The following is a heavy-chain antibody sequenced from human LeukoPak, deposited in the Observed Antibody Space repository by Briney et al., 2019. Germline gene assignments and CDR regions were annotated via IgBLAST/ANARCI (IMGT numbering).Heavy chain of an antibody. V-gene: IGHV3-15*01. CDR3: TPVMVEDRGF. D-gene: IGHD2-21*01. Sequence: GGSLRLSCAASGFIFNKAWMNWVRQAPGKGPEWVGRIKSNNDGGTTDYASPVEGRFIISREDSKNTIYLQMNRLIIDDTAIYYCTPVMVEDRGFWGQGALVTVSS. CDR1: GFIFNKAW. J-gene: IGHJ4*02. CDR2: IKSNNDGGTT.